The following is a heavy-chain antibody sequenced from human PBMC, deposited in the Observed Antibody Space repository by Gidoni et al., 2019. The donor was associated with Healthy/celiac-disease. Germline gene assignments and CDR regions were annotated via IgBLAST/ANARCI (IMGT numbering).Heavy chain of an antibody. CDR2: RSYDGRNK. CDR3: ARSSYSSSWSEHYYYYYGMDV. D-gene: IGHD6-13*01. CDR1: GFTFSSYA. J-gene: IGHJ6*02. Sequence: VQLVESGGGVVQPGRSLSLSCAASGFTFSSYAMHWVRQAPGKGLEWVAVRSYDGRNKYYADAVKGRFTISRDNSKNTLYLQMNSLRAEDTAVYYCARSSYSSSWSEHYYYYYGMDVWGQGTTVTVSS. V-gene: IGHV3-30*04.